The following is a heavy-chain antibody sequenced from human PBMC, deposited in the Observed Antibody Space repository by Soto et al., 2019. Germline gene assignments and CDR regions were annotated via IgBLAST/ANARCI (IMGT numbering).Heavy chain of an antibody. V-gene: IGHV1-18*01. J-gene: IGHJ6*02. Sequence: ASVKVSCKASGYTFTSYGISWVRQAPGQGLEWMGWISAYNGNTNYAQKLQGRVTMTTDTSTSTAYMELRSLRSDDTAVYYCARDIPLLWFGELFGDYYYYCMDVWGQGTTVTVSS. D-gene: IGHD3-10*01. CDR2: ISAYNGNT. CDR1: GYTFTSYG. CDR3: ARDIPLLWFGELFGDYYYYCMDV.